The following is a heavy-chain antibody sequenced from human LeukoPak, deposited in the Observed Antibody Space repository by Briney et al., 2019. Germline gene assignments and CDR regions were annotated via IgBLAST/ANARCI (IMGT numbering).Heavy chain of an antibody. CDR2: IHTSGAS. D-gene: IGHD1-26*01. Sequence: SETLSLTCTVSAASISNYYWSWIRQTPEKGLESMGHIHTSGASRNYPSLESRLTLSIDTSRNHLSLKLTSVPAAHTAVYFCARLGSYHDFWGRGALVTVSS. J-gene: IGHJ4*02. CDR3: ARLGSYHDF. V-gene: IGHV4-4*09. CDR1: AASISNYY.